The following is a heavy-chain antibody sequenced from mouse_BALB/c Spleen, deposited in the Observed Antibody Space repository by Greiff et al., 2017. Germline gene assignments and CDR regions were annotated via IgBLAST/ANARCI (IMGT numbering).Heavy chain of an antibody. CDR3: ILRGFAY. D-gene: IGHD1-1*01. J-gene: IGHJ3*01. CDR1: GYTFTDYE. V-gene: IGHV1-15*01. Sequence: VQLQQSGAELVRPGASVTLSCKASGYTFTDYEMHWVKQTPVHGLEWIGAIDPETGGNAYNQKFKGKATLTADKSSSTAYMELRSLTSEDSAVYYCILRGFAYWGQGTLVTVSA. CDR2: IDPETGGN.